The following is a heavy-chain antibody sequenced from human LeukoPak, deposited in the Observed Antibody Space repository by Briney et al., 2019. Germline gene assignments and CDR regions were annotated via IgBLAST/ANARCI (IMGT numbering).Heavy chain of an antibody. J-gene: IGHJ4*02. Sequence: NPSETLSLTCTVSGGSISSYYWSWIRQPPGKGLEWIGYIYYSGSTNYNPSLKSRVTISVDTPKNQFSLKLSSVTAADTAVYYCARTTHLGGYYFDYWGQGTLVTVSS. CDR2: IYYSGST. CDR1: GGSISSYY. CDR3: ARTTHLGGYYFDY. V-gene: IGHV4-59*01. D-gene: IGHD3-16*01.